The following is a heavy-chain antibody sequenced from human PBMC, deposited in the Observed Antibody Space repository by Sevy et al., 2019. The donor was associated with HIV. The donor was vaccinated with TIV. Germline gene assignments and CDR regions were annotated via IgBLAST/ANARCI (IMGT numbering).Heavy chain of an antibody. CDR3: ARDDRFCGGDCYYYGMDV. V-gene: IGHV6-1*01. D-gene: IGHD2-21*01. J-gene: IGHJ6*02. Sequence: KQSQTLSLTCAISGDSVSSNSAAWNWIRQSPSRGLEWLGRTYYRSKWYNDYAVSVKSRITINPDTSKNQFSLQLNSVTPEDTAVYYCARDDRFCGGDCYYYGMDVCGQGTTVTVSS. CDR1: GDSVSSNSAA. CDR2: TYYRSKWYN.